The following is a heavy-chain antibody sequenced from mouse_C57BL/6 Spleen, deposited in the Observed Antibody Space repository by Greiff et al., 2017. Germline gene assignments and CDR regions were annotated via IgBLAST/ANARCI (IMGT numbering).Heavy chain of an antibody. Sequence: QVQLQQPGAELVMPGASVKLSCKPSGYTFTSSWMHWVKQRPGQGLEWIGEIDPSDSYTNYNQKFKGKSTLTVDKSSSTAYMQLSSLTSEDSAVYYCARSRERWFAYGGQGTLVTVSA. CDR3: ARSRERWFAY. J-gene: IGHJ3*01. CDR2: IDPSDSYT. CDR1: GYTFTSSW. V-gene: IGHV1-69*01.